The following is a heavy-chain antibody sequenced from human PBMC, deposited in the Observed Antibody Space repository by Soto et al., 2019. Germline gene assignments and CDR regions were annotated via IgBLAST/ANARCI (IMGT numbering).Heavy chain of an antibody. J-gene: IGHJ4*02. Sequence: RGSLRHSCASSAFKFIYYYMSWVRQAPGKGLEWVSYISGSGDVIYYADSVKGRFTISRDNDKKSVHLQMDTLRAEDTALYYCARAPDCGEGSCYRHFDLWGQGTRVTVSS. V-gene: IGHV3-11*01. D-gene: IGHD2-15*01. CDR1: AFKFIYYY. CDR2: ISGSGDVI. CDR3: ARAPDCGEGSCYRHFDL.